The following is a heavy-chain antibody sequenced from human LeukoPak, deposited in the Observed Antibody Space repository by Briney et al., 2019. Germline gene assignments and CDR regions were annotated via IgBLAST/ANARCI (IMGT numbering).Heavy chain of an antibody. CDR1: GYTFTDYY. V-gene: IGHV1-2*02. J-gene: IGHJ4*02. D-gene: IGHD5-24*01. CDR3: ARGDGYNWGYFDY. CDR2: INPNSGGT. Sequence: ASVKVSCKASGYTFTDYYMHWVRQAPGQGLEWMGWINPNSGGTNYAQKFQGRVTMTRDTSISTAYMELSRLRSDDTAVYYCARGDGYNWGYFDYWGQGTLVTVSS.